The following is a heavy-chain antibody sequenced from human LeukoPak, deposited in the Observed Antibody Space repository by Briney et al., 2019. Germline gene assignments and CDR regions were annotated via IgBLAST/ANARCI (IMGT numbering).Heavy chain of an antibody. V-gene: IGHV1-69*13. CDR3: ARERKELLFDSVFDY. Sequence: SVKVSCKASGGTFSSYAISWVRQAPGQGLEWMGGIIPIFGTANYAQKFQGRVTITADESTSTAYMELSSLRSEDTAVYYCARERKELLFDSVFDYWGQGTLVTVSS. CDR2: IIPIFGTA. CDR1: GGTFSSYA. D-gene: IGHD1-26*01. J-gene: IGHJ4*02.